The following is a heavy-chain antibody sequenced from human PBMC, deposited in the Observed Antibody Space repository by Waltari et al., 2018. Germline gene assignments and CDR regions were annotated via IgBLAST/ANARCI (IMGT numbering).Heavy chain of an antibody. J-gene: IGHJ5*01. Sequence: NSSGMHWVRQAPGKGLEWVGVIAFDGSNTYYGDSVKGRVIISRDNSKNTLYLQMNSLRAEDTAVYYCAKEIRGLVNWFDSWGQGTLVTVSS. V-gene: IGHV3-30*18. CDR3: AKEIRGLVNWFDS. D-gene: IGHD6-25*01. CDR1: NSSG. CDR2: IAFDGSNT.